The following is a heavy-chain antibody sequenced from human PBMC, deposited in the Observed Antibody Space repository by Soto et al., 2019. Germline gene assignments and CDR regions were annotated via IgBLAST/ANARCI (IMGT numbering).Heavy chain of an antibody. CDR3: ARDRLYDSNTYYYNYGMDV. J-gene: IGHJ6*02. Sequence: GGSLRLSCVASGITFGSRAMSWVRQAPGEGLEWVSTTTDTGGDTKYADSVRGRFTISRDNSKNTLHLQMNSLRAEDTAVYYCARDRLYDSNTYYYNYGMDVWGQGTTVTVSS. V-gene: IGHV3-23*01. CDR1: GITFGSRA. D-gene: IGHD3-22*01. CDR2: TTDTGGDT.